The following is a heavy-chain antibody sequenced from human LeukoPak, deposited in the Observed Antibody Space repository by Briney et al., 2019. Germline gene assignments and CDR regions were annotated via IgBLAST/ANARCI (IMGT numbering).Heavy chain of an antibody. V-gene: IGHV4-4*07. CDR1: GGSISSYY. Sequence: SETLSLTCTVSGGSISSYYWSWIRQPPGKGLEWIGRMYTSGSTNYNASLNSRVTMSVDTSKNQFALKVSSVTAADAAVYYCARGGAVAGHFDYWGQGTLVTVSS. J-gene: IGHJ4*02. CDR3: ARGGAVAGHFDY. D-gene: IGHD6-19*01. CDR2: MYTSGST.